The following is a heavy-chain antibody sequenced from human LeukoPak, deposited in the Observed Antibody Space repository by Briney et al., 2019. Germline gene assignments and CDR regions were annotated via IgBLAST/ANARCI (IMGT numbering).Heavy chain of an antibody. CDR2: ISAYNGNT. V-gene: IGHV1-18*01. D-gene: IGHD2-15*01. CDR3: ARAASVVLYYYYYMDV. CDR1: GYTFISYD. J-gene: IGHJ6*03. Sequence: ASVKVSCKASGYTFISYDINWVRQATGQGLEWMGWISAYNGNTNYAQKLQGRVTMTTDTSTSTAYMELRSLRSDDTAVYYCARAASVVLYYYYYMDVWGKGTTVTVSS.